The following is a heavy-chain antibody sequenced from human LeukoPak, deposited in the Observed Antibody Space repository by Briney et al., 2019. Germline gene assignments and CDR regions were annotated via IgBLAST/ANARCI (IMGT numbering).Heavy chain of an antibody. J-gene: IGHJ6*03. Sequence: GASVKVSCKASGGTFSSYAISWVRQAPGQGLEWMGRIIPILGIANYAQKFQGRVTITADKSTSTAYMELSSLRSEDTAVYYCARFGPVGSGSYYRYYYYYYMDVWGKGTTVTVSS. CDR3: ARFGPVGSGSYYRYYYYYYMDV. D-gene: IGHD1-26*01. CDR2: IIPILGIA. V-gene: IGHV1-69*04. CDR1: GGTFSSYA.